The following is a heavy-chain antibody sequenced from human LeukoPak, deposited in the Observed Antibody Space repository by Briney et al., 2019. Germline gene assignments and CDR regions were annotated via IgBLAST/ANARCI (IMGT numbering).Heavy chain of an antibody. CDR2: IWYDGSIK. D-gene: IGHD6-19*01. CDR1: GFIFSTYG. Sequence: TGSSLRLSCAASGFIFSTYGMHWVRQAPGKGLEWVAVIWYDGSIKCYADSVKGRFTISRDNSKNTLYLQMNSLRAEDTALYYCASAAGPFDNWGQGTLVTVSS. J-gene: IGHJ4*02. V-gene: IGHV3-33*01. CDR3: ASAAGPFDN.